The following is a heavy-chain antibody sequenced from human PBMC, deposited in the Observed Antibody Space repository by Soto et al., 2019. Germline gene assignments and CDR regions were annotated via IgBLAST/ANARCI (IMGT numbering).Heavy chain of an antibody. V-gene: IGHV4-39*07. CDR3: ARGQRREDWFDP. CDR1: GGSISSSSYY. Sequence: ASETLSLTCTVSGGSISSSSYYWGWIRQPPGKGLEWIGSIYYSGSTYYNPSLKSRVTISVDTSKNQFSLKLSSVTAADTAVYYCARGQRREDWFDPWGQGTLVTVSS. J-gene: IGHJ5*02. D-gene: IGHD1-26*01. CDR2: IYYSGST.